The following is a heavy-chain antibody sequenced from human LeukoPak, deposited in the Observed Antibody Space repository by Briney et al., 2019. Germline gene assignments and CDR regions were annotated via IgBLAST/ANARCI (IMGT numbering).Heavy chain of an antibody. Sequence: SGPTLVNPTQTLTLTCTFSGFSLSTSGVGVGWIRQPPGKALEWLALIYWDDDKRYSPSLKSRLTITKDTSKNQVVLTMTNMDPVDTATYYCAHRRVLGVVPSGNWFDPWGQGTLVTVSS. D-gene: IGHD3-3*01. CDR1: GFSLSTSGVG. CDR3: AHRRVLGVVPSGNWFDP. V-gene: IGHV2-5*02. CDR2: IYWDDDK. J-gene: IGHJ5*02.